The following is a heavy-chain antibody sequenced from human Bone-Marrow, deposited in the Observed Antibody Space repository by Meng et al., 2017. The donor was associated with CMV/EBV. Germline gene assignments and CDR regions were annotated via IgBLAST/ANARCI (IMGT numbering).Heavy chain of an antibody. D-gene: IGHD2-15*01. CDR3: ARDKGLYSFARGGRDWSYDH. V-gene: IGHV1-18*01. CDR1: GYTFTQWG. CDR2: ISVYTGDT. J-gene: IGHJ4*02. Sequence: ASVKVSCKATGYTFTQWGITWLRQAPGQGLEWMGGISVYTGDTRYAQKVHERITITTETSSSTAYMELRSLRSDDTAVYYCARDKGLYSFARGGRDWSYDHWGQGTLVTVSS.